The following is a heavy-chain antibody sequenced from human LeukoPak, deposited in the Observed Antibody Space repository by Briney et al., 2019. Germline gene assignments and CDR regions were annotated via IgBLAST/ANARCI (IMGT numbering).Heavy chain of an antibody. CDR3: ARTYSSSWYGAFDI. J-gene: IGHJ3*02. CDR2: IYYSGST. V-gene: IGHV4-59*08. D-gene: IGHD6-13*01. Sequence: PSETLSLTCTVSGGSISSYYWSWIRQPPGKGLEWIGYIYYSGSTNYNPSPKSRVTISVDTSKNQFSLKLSSVTAADTAVYYCARTYSSSWYGAFDIWGQGTMVTVSS. CDR1: GGSISSYY.